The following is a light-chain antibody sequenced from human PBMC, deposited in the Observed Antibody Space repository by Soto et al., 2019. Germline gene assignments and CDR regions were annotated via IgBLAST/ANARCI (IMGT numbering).Light chain of an antibody. J-gene: IGKJ1*01. CDR3: QQYNNWPPWT. V-gene: IGKV3-15*01. CDR2: AAS. CDR1: QSIGSN. Sequence: IVMTQSPATLSVAPWERATLSCRASQSIGSNLAWYQQKPGQAPRLLIYAASIRATDFPARFSGSGSGTEFTLTISGLQSDDFAVYFCQQYNNWPPWTFGHGTKVDIK.